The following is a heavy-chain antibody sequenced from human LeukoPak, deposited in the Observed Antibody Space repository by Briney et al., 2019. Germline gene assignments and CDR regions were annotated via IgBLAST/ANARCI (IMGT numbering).Heavy chain of an antibody. D-gene: IGHD3-22*01. CDR1: GFTVSDYY. CDR2: ISPSHTST. V-gene: IGHV3-11*01. J-gene: IGHJ4*02. Sequence: PGGSLRLSCAASGFTVSDYYLSWIRQTPGKGLEWLSYISPSHTSTYYADSVKGRFTISRDNAKNSLYLQMNSLRAEDTAVHYCARGDHSGSSGYYFDYWGQGALVTVSS. CDR3: ARGDHSGSSGYYFDY.